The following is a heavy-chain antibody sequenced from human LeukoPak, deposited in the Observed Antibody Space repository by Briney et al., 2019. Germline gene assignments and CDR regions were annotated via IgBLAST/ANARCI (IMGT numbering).Heavy chain of an antibody. CDR3: AKEGTMVATPFDY. V-gene: IGHV3-30*18. Sequence: GGSLRLSCAASGFTFSSYGMHWVRQAPGKGLEWVAVISYDGSNKYYADSVKGRFTISRDNSKNTLYLQMNSLRAEDTAVYYCAKEGTMVATPFDYWGQGTLVTVSS. J-gene: IGHJ4*02. D-gene: IGHD5-12*01. CDR1: GFTFSSYG. CDR2: ISYDGSNK.